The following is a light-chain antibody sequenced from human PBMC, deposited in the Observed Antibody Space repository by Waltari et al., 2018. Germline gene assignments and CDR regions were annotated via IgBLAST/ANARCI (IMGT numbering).Light chain of an antibody. CDR2: YAS. CDR1: QDISTS. V-gene: IGKV6-21*01. CDR3: QQSRSFPLT. J-gene: IGKJ4*01. Sequence: EIVLTQSPDFQSVTPKAKVTITCRASQDISTSLHWYQQKPDQSPKLLIKYASESFSGVPSRFSGSGSGTHFTLTINSLEAEDAATYYCQQSRSFPLTFGGGTKVEIK.